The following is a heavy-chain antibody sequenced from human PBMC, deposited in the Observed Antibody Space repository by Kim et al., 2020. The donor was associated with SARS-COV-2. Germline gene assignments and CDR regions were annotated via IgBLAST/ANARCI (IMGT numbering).Heavy chain of an antibody. CDR1: GGSITSYY. V-gene: IGHV4-59*01. D-gene: IGHD6-13*01. Sequence: SETLSLTRTVSGGSITSYYWSWNRQPPGKGLEWIGYIYYTGSTNHNPSLKSRVTISVDTSKNQFSLKLSSVTAADTAVYYCARSAYSSPVYSYYQDV. J-gene: IGHJ6*03. CDR2: IYYTGST. CDR3: ARSAYSSPVYSYYQDV.